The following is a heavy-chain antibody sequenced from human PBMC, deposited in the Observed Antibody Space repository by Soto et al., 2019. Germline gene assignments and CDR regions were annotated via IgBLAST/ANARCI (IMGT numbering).Heavy chain of an antibody. D-gene: IGHD3-22*01. CDR2: IYYSGST. J-gene: IGHJ4*02. CDR3: ARGRPYYYDSSGYYPPDDY. V-gene: IGHV4-31*03. CDR1: GGSISSGGYY. Sequence: SETLSLTCTVSGGSISSGGYYWSWIRQHPGKGLEWIGYIYYSGSTYYNPSLKSRVTISVDTSKNQFSLKLSSVTAADTAVYYCARGRPYYYDSSGYYPPDDYWGQGTLVTVS.